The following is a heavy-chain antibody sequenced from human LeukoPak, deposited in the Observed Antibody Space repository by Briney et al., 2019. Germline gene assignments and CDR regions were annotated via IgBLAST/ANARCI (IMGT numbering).Heavy chain of an antibody. Sequence: GGSLRLSCTTSGFTFGDYAMSWFRQAPGKGLEWVGFIGSKAYGGTAEYAASVKGRFTISRDDSKSIAYLQMNSLKTEDTAVYFCARDTPLLIGYYIAWDDSPFAEYFQHWGQGTLVTVSS. CDR2: IGSKAYGGTA. CDR3: ARDTPLLIGYYIAWDDSPFAEYFQH. J-gene: IGHJ1*01. V-gene: IGHV3-49*03. D-gene: IGHD3-9*01. CDR1: GFTFGDYA.